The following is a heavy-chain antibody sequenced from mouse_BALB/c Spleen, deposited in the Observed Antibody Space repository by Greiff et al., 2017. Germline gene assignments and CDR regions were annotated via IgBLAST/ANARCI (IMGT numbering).Heavy chain of an antibody. V-gene: IGHV1-14*01. J-gene: IGHJ4*01. D-gene: IGHD1-1*01. Sequence: VQLQQSGPELVKPGASVKMSCKASGYTFTSYVMHWVKQKPGQGLEWIGYINPYNDGTKYNEKFKGKATLTSDKSSSTAYMELSSLTSEDSAVYYCARRGFITTVVANAMDYWGQGTSVTVSS. CDR2: INPYNDGT. CDR1: GYTFTSYV. CDR3: ARRGFITTVVANAMDY.